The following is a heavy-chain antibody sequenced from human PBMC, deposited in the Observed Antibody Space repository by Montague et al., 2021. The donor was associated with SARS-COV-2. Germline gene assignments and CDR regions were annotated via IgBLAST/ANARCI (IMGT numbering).Heavy chain of an antibody. D-gene: IGHD6-13*01. Sequence: SLRLSCAASGLTFSAYWMHWVRQAPGQGLEWVARIRADRTTTNYADFVKGRFTIPRDNAQDTVYLHMTTLTAEDTAVYYCVRAFSNSFKWFDPWGQGTLVTVSS. CDR1: GLTFSAYW. CDR2: IRADRTTT. J-gene: IGHJ5*02. CDR3: VRAFSNSFKWFDP. V-gene: IGHV3-74*01.